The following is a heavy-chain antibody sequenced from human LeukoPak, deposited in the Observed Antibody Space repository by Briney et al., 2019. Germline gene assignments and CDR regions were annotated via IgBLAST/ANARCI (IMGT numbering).Heavy chain of an antibody. Sequence: SETLSLTCTVSGGSISSGSYYWSWIRQPAGKGLEWIGRIYTSGSTNYNPSLKSRVTISVDTSKNQFSLKLSSVTAADTAVYYCARRGDILTVRFDPWGQGTLVTVSS. CDR3: ARRGDILTVRFDP. J-gene: IGHJ5*02. CDR2: IYTSGST. D-gene: IGHD3-9*01. CDR1: GGSISSGSYY. V-gene: IGHV4-61*02.